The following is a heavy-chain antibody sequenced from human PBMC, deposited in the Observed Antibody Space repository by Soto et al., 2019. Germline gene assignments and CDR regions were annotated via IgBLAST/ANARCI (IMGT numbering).Heavy chain of an antibody. D-gene: IGHD3-3*01. J-gene: IGHJ6*02. Sequence: QVQLVESGGGVVQPVRSLRLSCSASGFTFSSYGMHWVRQAPGKGLEWVAVISYDGSNKNYADSVKGRFTISRDNSKNTQYLQMNSLRAEDTAVYYCAKEVWSGPMDVGGQGTTVTVSS. V-gene: IGHV3-30*18. CDR2: ISYDGSNK. CDR3: AKEVWSGPMDV. CDR1: GFTFSSYG.